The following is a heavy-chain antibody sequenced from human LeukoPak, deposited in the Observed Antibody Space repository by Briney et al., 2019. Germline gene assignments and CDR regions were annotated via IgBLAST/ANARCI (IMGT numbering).Heavy chain of an antibody. V-gene: IGHV4-59*01. CDR2: IYYSGST. J-gene: IGHJ4*02. CDR1: GGSISSYY. CDR3: ARDITGSFDC. Sequence: KPSETLCLTCAVSGGSISSYYRSWIRQPPGKGLEWIGYIYYSGSTNYNPSLKSRVTISVDTSKNQFSLKLSSVTAADTAVYYCARDITGSFDCWGQGNLVTVSS. D-gene: IGHD1-14*01.